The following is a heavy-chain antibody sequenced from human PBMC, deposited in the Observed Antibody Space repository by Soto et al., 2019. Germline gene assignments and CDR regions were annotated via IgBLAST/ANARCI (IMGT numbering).Heavy chain of an antibody. Sequence: SLRLSCAASGFTFSSYGMHWVRQAPGKGLEWVAVISYDGSNKYYADSVKGRFTISRDNSKNTLYLQMNSLRGEDTAVYYCVCSQDYYYYYPLDVWGQGTTVTVSS. CDR3: VCSQDYYYYYPLDV. V-gene: IGHV3-30*03. CDR1: GFTFSSYG. CDR2: ISYDGSNK. D-gene: IGHD2-15*01. J-gene: IGHJ6*02.